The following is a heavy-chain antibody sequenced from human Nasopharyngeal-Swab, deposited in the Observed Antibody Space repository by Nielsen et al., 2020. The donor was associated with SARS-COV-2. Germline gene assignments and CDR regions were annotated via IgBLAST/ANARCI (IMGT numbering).Heavy chain of an antibody. D-gene: IGHD3-10*01. CDR3: VRDLYYGFDH. CDR1: GFSFDNFP. CDR2: IRTSVEGGM. J-gene: IGHJ4*02. Sequence: GGSLTLSCEASGFSFDNFPMNWVRQAPGRGLEWISNIRTSVEGGMFYADSVKGRFTISRDDAKSSLFLQMNSLRVEDTAVYYCVRDLYYGFDHWGQGTLVTVSS. V-gene: IGHV3-48*04.